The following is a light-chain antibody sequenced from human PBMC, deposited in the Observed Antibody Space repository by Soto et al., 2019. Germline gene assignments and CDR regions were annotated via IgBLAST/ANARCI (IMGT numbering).Light chain of an antibody. Sequence: EIVVTQSPATLSVSPGERATLSCLASQSVSSNLAWYQQKPGQAPRLLIYGASTRATGIPARFSGSGSGTEFTLTISSLQSEDFAVYYCQQYNNWPPTWTFGQGTKVDIK. CDR2: GAS. J-gene: IGKJ1*01. CDR3: QQYNNWPPTWT. V-gene: IGKV3-15*01. CDR1: QSVSSN.